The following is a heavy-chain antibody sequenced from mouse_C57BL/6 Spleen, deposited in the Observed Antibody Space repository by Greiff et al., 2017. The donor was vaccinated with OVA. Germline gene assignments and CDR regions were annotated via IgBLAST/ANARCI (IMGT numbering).Heavy chain of an antibody. CDR2: INPNNGGT. V-gene: IGHV1-26*01. Sequence: EVQLQQSGPELVKPGASVKLSCKASGYTFTDYYMNWVKQSHGKSLEWIGDINPNNGGTSYNQKFKGKATLTVDKSSSTAYMELRSLASEDSAVYYCARRGAMDYWGQGTSVTVSS. J-gene: IGHJ4*01. CDR3: ARRGAMDY. CDR1: GYTFTDYY.